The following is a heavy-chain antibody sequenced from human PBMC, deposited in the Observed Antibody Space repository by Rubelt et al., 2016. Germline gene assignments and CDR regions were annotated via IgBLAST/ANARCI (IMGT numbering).Heavy chain of an antibody. Sequence: PGRSLRLSCAASGFTLSSYAMHWVRQAPGKGLEWVSAISGSGGSTYYADSVKGRFTISRDNPKNTLYLQMNSLRAEDMAVYYCAKDLGASNYFDYWGQGTQVTVSS. CDR1: GFTLSSYA. V-gene: IGHV3-23*01. CDR2: ISGSGGST. D-gene: IGHD1-26*01. J-gene: IGHJ4*02. CDR3: AKDLGASNYFDY.